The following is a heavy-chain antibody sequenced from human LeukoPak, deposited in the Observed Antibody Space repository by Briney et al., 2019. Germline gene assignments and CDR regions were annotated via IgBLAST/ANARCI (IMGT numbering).Heavy chain of an antibody. CDR3: ASVYQHGMDV. V-gene: IGHV1-46*01. D-gene: IGHD2-2*01. CDR1: GYTVTSYY. J-gene: IGHJ6*02. CDR2: VNPSSISA. Sequence: ASLKVSCKASGYTVTSYYMHWVRQAPGQGLEWIGIVNPSSISASYAQKFQGRVTMTRDTSTSTVSMELSSLRSDDTAVYYCASVYQHGMDVWGQGTTVTVSS.